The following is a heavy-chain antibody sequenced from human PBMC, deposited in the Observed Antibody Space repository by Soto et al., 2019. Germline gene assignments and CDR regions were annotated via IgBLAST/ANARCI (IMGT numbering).Heavy chain of an antibody. CDR3: ARDSHSPERFDS. CDR2: IYSGGST. J-gene: IGHJ4*02. Sequence: PGVSLRLSCAASGFTVSTNYMTWVRQAPGKGLEWVSSIYSGGSTYYADSVRGRFTISRDNAKNTLYLQMNSLGTEDTAVYYCARDSHSPERFDSWGQGTLVTVSS. V-gene: IGHV3-53*01. D-gene: IGHD5-18*01. CDR1: GFTVSTNY.